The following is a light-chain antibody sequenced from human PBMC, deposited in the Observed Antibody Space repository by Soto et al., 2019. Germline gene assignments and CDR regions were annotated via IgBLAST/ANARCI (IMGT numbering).Light chain of an antibody. V-gene: IGLV1-51*02. CDR1: SSDIGRNY. J-gene: IGLJ1*01. CDR3: GTWDSSLTTFV. Sequence: SGSSSDIGRNYVSWYKHLPRTAPKLLIYENYKRPSGIPDRFSGSKSGTSATLGITGLQTGDEADYYCGTWDSSLTTFVFGTGTKVTVL. CDR2: ENY.